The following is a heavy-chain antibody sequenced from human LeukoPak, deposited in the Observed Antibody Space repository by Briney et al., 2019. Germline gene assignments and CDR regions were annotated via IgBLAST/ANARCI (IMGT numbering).Heavy chain of an antibody. Sequence: ASVKVSCKASGYTFTSYGISWVRKAPGQGLEWMGWISAYNGNTNYAQKLQGRVTMTTDTSTSTAYMELRSLRSDDTAVYYCARDSSSAVGGTLWFDPWGQGTLVTVSS. V-gene: IGHV1-18*01. CDR1: GYTFTSYG. CDR2: ISAYNGNT. D-gene: IGHD6-19*01. J-gene: IGHJ5*02. CDR3: ARDSSSAVGGTLWFDP.